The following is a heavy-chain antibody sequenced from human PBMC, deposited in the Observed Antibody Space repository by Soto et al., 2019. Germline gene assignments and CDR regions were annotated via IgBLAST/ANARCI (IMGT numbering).Heavy chain of an antibody. Sequence: LLASGGGLVQPGGSLRLSCAASGLTFPRYAMNWVRQAPGKGLEWVSAIGGSGANTYYADSVKGRFTISRDNYKNTVYLQRNSLRAEDTAVYDCAKGSSSTQYLNYYFYHMDVWGKGTTVSVSS. J-gene: IGHJ6*03. D-gene: IGHD2-2*01. CDR1: GLTFPRYA. V-gene: IGHV3-23*01. CDR2: IGGSGANT. CDR3: AKGSSSTQYLNYYFYHMDV.